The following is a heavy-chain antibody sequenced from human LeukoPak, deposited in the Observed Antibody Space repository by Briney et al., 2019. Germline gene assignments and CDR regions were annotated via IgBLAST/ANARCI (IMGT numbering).Heavy chain of an antibody. J-gene: IGHJ6*04. CDR2: IYHSGST. V-gene: IGHV4-30-2*01. D-gene: IGHD1-1*01. CDR3: ARAGRRGYYGMDV. CDR1: GDSISSGGYS. Sequence: PSQTLSLTCAVSGDSISSGGYSWSWIRQPPGKGLEWIGYIYHSGSTYYNPSLKSRVTISVDRSKNQFSLKLSSVTAADTAVYYCARAGRRGYYGMDVWGKGTTVTVSS.